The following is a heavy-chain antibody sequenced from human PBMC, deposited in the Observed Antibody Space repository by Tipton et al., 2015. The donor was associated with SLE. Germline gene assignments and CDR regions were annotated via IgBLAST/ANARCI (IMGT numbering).Heavy chain of an antibody. Sequence: TLSLTCVVSGDSITTYKWWSWVRQSPGKRLEWIGHIHHSGNTNYNPSLRSRITMSVDTSKNHLSLKLDSVTAADTAIYYCAREDSPTGRMISSGGDPVSAFDVWGQGTMVTFSS. CDR2: IHHSGNT. J-gene: IGHJ3*01. CDR3: AREDSPTGRMISSGGDPVSAFDV. CDR1: GDSITTYKW. D-gene: IGHD3-16*01. V-gene: IGHV4-4*02.